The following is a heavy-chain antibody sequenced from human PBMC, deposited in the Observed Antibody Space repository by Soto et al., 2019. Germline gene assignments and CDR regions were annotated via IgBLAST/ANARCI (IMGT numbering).Heavy chain of an antibody. D-gene: IGHD4-17*01. CDR3: ARVGGDDFGDSGGFDY. J-gene: IGHJ4*02. Sequence: QVQLQESGPGLVKPSETLSLTCTVSGGSIRDYFWTWIRQPPGKGLEWIGYIYYSGRTNYNPSRKSRVAISVTTSKHHFSLQLRSVTAADTAVYYCARVGGDDFGDSGGFDYWGQGTLVTVSS. CDR1: GGSIRDYF. V-gene: IGHV4-59*01. CDR2: IYYSGRT.